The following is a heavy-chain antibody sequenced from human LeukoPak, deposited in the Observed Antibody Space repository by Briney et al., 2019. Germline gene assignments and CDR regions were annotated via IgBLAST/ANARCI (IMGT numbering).Heavy chain of an antibody. V-gene: IGHV3-21*06. CDR2: ISGSSSYI. Sequence: GGSLRLSCAASGFTFSSYSMNWVRQAPGKGLEWVSSISGSSSYIYYADSVKGRFTISRDNGKNSVYLQMNSLRPEDTAVYDCASGDHGDYEAYWGQGTLVTVSS. CDR1: GFTFSSYS. D-gene: IGHD4-17*01. J-gene: IGHJ4*02. CDR3: ASGDHGDYEAY.